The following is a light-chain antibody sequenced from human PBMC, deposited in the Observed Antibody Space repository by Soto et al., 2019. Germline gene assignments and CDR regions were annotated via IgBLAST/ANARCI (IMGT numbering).Light chain of an antibody. CDR3: QHLNNYPPFT. CDR2: GTF. J-gene: IGKJ3*01. V-gene: IGKV1-9*01. CDR1: QEIKTY. Sequence: IQLTQSPSSLSASVGDRVSITCRASQEIKTYLAWYQQKQGKAPKLLISGTFTLQSGVPSRFNGSGSGTDFTLTISRLQPEDFATYYCQHLNNYPPFTFGPGTKVDLE.